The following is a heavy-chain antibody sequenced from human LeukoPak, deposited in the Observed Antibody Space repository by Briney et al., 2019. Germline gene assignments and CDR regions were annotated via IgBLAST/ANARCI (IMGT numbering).Heavy chain of an antibody. CDR2: IYYSGST. D-gene: IGHD4-11*01. Sequence: SETLSLTCTVSGGSISSYYWSWIRQPPGKGLEWIGYIYYSGSTNYNPSLKSRVTISVDTSKNQFSLKLSSVTAADTAVYYCARGGWSTVTLNYYYYYMDVWGKGTTVTVSS. J-gene: IGHJ6*03. CDR3: ARGGWSTVTLNYYYYYMDV. V-gene: IGHV4-59*01. CDR1: GGSISSYY.